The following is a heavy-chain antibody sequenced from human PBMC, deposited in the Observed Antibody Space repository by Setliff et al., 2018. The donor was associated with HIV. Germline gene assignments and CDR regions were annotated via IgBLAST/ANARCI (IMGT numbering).Heavy chain of an antibody. CDR2: IYHSGSP. J-gene: IGHJ6*02. CDR1: GGSISSYY. CDR3: ARPVSKYFYGMDV. Sequence: SETLSLTCTVSGGSISSYYWNWIRQPPGKGLEWIGYIYHSGSPIYNSSLKSRVTISGDPSNNQLSLSLSSVTAADTAVYYCARPVSKYFYGMDVWGLGTTVTVSS. V-gene: IGHV4-59*01.